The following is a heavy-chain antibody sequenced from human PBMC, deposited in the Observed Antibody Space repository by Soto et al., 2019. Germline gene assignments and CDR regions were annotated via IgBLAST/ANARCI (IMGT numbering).Heavy chain of an antibody. CDR1: GGTFISYT. J-gene: IGHJ1*01. D-gene: IGHD2-15*01. CDR2: IIPILGIA. V-gene: IGHV1-69*08. Sequence: QVQLVQSGAEVKKPGSSVKVSCKASGGTFISYTISWVRQAPGEGLEWMGRIIPILGIANYAQKSLGRVKITAEQSTCTAYMELSSLRYEDSDVCYRAIDVAYWGQGTLVTVSS. CDR3: AIDVAY.